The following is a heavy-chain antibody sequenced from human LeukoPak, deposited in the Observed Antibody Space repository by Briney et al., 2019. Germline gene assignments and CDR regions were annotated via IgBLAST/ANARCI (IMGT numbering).Heavy chain of an antibody. CDR1: GFTVSSNY. CDR3: ARAPGYSSSWYATFYYMDV. Sequence: GGSLCLSCAASGFTVSSNYMSWVRQAPGKGLEWVSVIYRGGSTYYADSVKGRFTITRDNSKNTLHLQMNSLRAEDTAVYYCARAPGYSSSWYATFYYMDVWGKGTTVTVSS. D-gene: IGHD6-13*01. V-gene: IGHV3-53*01. J-gene: IGHJ6*03. CDR2: IYRGGST.